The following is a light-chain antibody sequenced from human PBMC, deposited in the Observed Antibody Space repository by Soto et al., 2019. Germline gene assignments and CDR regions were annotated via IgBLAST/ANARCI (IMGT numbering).Light chain of an antibody. CDR3: SSYTSSSTLYV. V-gene: IGLV2-14*01. Sequence: QSVLTQPASVSRSPRQSITISCTGASSDVGSYTYVSWYQQHPGKAPKLMIYEVNNRPSGVSNRFSGSKSGNTASLTISGLXAEDEADYYCSSYTSSSTLYVFGTGTKVTVL. CDR1: SSDVGSYTY. CDR2: EVN. J-gene: IGLJ1*01.